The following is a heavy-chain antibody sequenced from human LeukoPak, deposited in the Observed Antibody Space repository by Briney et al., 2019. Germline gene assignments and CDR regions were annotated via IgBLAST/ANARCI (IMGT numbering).Heavy chain of an antibody. CDR1: GYTFTTYG. J-gene: IGHJ4*02. CDR2: ISTYNDNT. CDR3: ARQVDTTMALPDY. Sequence: ASVKVSRKTSGYTFTTYGMSWVRQAPGQRLEWMGWISTYNDNTNYAQRFRGRVTMTTDTSTSTVYMDLRSLRSDDTAIYYCARQVDTTMALPDYWGQGTLVTVSS. V-gene: IGHV1-18*01. D-gene: IGHD5-18*01.